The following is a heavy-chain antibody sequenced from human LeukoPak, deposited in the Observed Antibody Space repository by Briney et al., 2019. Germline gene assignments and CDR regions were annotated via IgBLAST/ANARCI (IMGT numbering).Heavy chain of an antibody. CDR1: GFTFSSYG. V-gene: IGHV3-48*01. Sequence: GGSLRLSCAASGFTFSSYGMNWVRQPPGKGLEWVSYISSSRSNINYADSVKGRFTISRDNSKNTLYLQMNSLRAEDTAVYYCAKVDLDCSSTSCYLLDYWGQGTLVTVSS. CDR2: ISSSRSNI. CDR3: AKVDLDCSSTSCYLLDY. D-gene: IGHD2-2*01. J-gene: IGHJ4*02.